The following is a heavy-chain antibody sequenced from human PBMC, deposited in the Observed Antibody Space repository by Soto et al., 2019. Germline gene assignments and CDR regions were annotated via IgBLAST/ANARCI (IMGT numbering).Heavy chain of an antibody. V-gene: IGHV1-18*01. Sequence: QVKLVQSGTEVKKPGASVKVSCKASGYSFGTSGISWVRQAPGQGLEWMGWISAYNGNTNYDQKLKDRATMTTDTSTNTAYLELRSLRSDDTAVYYCARAGQYYDSSGYANWGQGTLVTVSS. D-gene: IGHD3-22*01. CDR2: ISAYNGNT. CDR3: ARAGQYYDSSGYAN. CDR1: GYSFGTSG. J-gene: IGHJ4*02.